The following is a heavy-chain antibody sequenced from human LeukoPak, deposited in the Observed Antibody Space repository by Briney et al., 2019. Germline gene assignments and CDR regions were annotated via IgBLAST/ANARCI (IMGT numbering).Heavy chain of an antibody. CDR3: ARPYYGSGSYYTDAFDI. CDR1: GGSISSSNW. J-gene: IGHJ3*02. V-gene: IGHV4-4*02. Sequence: SETLSLTCAVSGGSISSSNWWSWVRQPPGKGLEWIGEIYHSGSTNYNPSLKSRVTISVDKSKNQFSLKLSSVTAADTAVYYCARPYYGSGSYYTDAFDIWGQGTMVTVSS. CDR2: IYHSGST. D-gene: IGHD3-10*01.